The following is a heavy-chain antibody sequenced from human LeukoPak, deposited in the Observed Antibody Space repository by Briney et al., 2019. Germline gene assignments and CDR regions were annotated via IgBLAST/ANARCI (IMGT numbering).Heavy chain of an antibody. CDR3: ARERVVEVVVVPAEFWFDP. J-gene: IGHJ5*02. Sequence: PGRSLRLSCAASGFTFSSYAMHWVRQAPGKGLEWVAVISYDGSNKYYADSVKGRFTISRDNSKNTLYLQMNSLRAEDTAVYYCARERVVEVVVVPAEFWFDPWAREPWSPSPQ. V-gene: IGHV3-30-3*01. CDR1: GFTFSSYA. CDR2: ISYDGSNK. D-gene: IGHD2-2*01.